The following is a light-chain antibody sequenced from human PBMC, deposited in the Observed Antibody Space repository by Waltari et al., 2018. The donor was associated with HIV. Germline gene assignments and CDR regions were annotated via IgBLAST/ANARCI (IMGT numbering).Light chain of an antibody. CDR3: AAWDDSLNGYV. J-gene: IGLJ1*01. CDR1: RSNIGSYT. Sequence: QSVLTQPPSASGTPGHRLTISCSCRRSNIGSYTVNWYQHLPATAPKLLIFRNSQRPSGVPDRFSASKSGTSASLAISGLQSEDEADYYCAAWDDSLNGYVFGTGTRVTVL. V-gene: IGLV1-44*01. CDR2: RNS.